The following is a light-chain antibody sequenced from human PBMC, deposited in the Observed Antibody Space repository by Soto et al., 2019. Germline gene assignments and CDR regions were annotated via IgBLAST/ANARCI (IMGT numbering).Light chain of an antibody. CDR2: DAS. J-gene: IGKJ5*01. CDR1: QSVGSS. V-gene: IGKV3-11*01. CDR3: QQRSGWPIT. Sequence: EIVLTQSPATLSLSPGERATLSCRASQSVGSSLAWYQQKPGQAPRLLIYDASNRATGIPARFSGIGSGTDFTLTISSLEPEDFAVYYCQQRSGWPITVGQGTRLEIK.